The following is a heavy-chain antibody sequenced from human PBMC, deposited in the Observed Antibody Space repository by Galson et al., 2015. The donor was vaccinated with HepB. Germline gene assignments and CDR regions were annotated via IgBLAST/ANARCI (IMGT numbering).Heavy chain of an antibody. CDR1: GGSISSGSYY. Sequence: TLSLTCTVSGGSISSGSYYWSWIRQPAGKGLEWIGCVYTSGSTNYNPSLKSRVTISVDTSKDQFSLKLSSVTAADTAVYYCARWAYGDWFDPWGQGTLVTVSS. CDR3: ARWAYGDWFDP. D-gene: IGHD4-17*01. CDR2: VYTSGST. V-gene: IGHV4-61*02. J-gene: IGHJ5*02.